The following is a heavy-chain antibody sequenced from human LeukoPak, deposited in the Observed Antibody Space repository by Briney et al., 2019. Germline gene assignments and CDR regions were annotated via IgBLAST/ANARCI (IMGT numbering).Heavy chain of an antibody. CDR2: INAGNGNT. V-gene: IGHV1-3*01. Sequence: WASVKVSCKASGYTFTSYAMHWVRQAPGQRLEWMGWINAGNGNTKYSQKFQGRVTITRDTSASTAYMELSSLRSEDTAVYYCARDRGDCSGGSCYHNWFDPWGQGTLVTVSS. CDR3: ARDRGDCSGGSCYHNWFDP. J-gene: IGHJ5*02. CDR1: GYTFTSYA. D-gene: IGHD2-15*01.